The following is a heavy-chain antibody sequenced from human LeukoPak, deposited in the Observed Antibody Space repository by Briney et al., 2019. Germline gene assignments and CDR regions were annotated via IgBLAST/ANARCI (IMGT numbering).Heavy chain of an antibody. D-gene: IGHD3-10*01. CDR1: GGSFSGYY. V-gene: IGHV4-34*01. J-gene: IGHJ4*02. Sequence: SETLSLTCAVYGGSFSGYYWSWIRQPPGKGLEWIGEINHSGSTNYNPSLKSRVTMSVDTSKNQFSLKLSSVTAADTAVYYCAREDLGGSGSYSYWGQGTLVTVSS. CDR3: AREDLGGSGSYSY. CDR2: INHSGST.